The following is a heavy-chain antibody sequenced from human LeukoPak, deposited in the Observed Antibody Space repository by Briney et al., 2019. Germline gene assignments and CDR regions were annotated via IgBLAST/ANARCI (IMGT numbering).Heavy chain of an antibody. CDR1: GFTFSSYW. Sequence: GGSLRLSCAASGFTFSSYWMSWVRQAPGKGLEWVANIKQDGSEKYYVDSVKGRFTISRDNAKNSLYLQMNSLRAEDTAVYYCASGLRTWIQLRLKPIDAFDIWGQGTMVTVSS. D-gene: IGHD5-18*01. J-gene: IGHJ3*02. CDR2: IKQDGSEK. CDR3: ASGLRTWIQLRLKPIDAFDI. V-gene: IGHV3-7*01.